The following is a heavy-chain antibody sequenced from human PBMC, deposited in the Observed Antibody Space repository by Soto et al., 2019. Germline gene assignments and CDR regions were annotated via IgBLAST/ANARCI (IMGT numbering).Heavy chain of an antibody. D-gene: IGHD5-12*01. V-gene: IGHV3-21*01. CDR3: ARGLSGYDPLDY. Sequence: PGGSLRLSCAASGFTFSSSSMNWVRQAPGKGLEWVSSISSSSSYIYYADSVKGRFTISRDNAKNSLYLQMNSLRAEDTAVYYCARGLSGYDPLDYWGQGTLVTVSS. CDR1: GFTFSSSS. J-gene: IGHJ4*02. CDR2: ISSSSSYI.